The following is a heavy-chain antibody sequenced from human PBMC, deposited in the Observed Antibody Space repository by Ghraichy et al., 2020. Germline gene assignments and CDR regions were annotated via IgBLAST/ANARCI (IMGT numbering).Heavy chain of an antibody. V-gene: IGHV4-59*01. D-gene: IGHD6-19*01. Sequence: SETLSLTCTVSGGSISSYYWSWIRQPPGKGLEWIGYIFYSGSTNYNPSLKSRVTISVDTSKNQFSLKLSSVTAADTAVYYCARGRYTTPGKAVADPESFQHWGQGTLVTVSS. CDR2: IFYSGST. CDR3: ARGRYTTPGKAVADPESFQH. J-gene: IGHJ1*01. CDR1: GGSISSYY.